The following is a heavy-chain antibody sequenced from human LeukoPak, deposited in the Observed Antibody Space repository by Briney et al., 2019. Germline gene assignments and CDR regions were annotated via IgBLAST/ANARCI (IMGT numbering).Heavy chain of an antibody. CDR3: ARADWYV. CDR2: IDDSGTTM. D-gene: IGHD3-9*01. Sequence: GGSLRLSCGASGFTFSNYEMNWVRQAPGKGLEWVSYIDDSGTTMHYGDSVKGRFTIPRDNAKRSLYLQMNSLGVDDTAVYYCARADWYVWGQGTTVTVS. V-gene: IGHV3-48*03. CDR1: GFTFSNYE. J-gene: IGHJ6*02.